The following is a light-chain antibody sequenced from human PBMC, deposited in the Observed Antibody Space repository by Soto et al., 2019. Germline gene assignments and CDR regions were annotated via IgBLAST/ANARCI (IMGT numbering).Light chain of an antibody. CDR1: QSVSSSY. CDR2: GAS. CDR3: QQYGSSRQFT. V-gene: IGKV3-20*01. Sequence: EIVLTQSPGTLSLSPGERATLSCRASQSVSSSYLAWYQQKPGQAPRLLIYGASSRATGIPDRFSGSGSGTDFTLTISRLEPEDFAVYYCQQYGSSRQFTFGPGTKVDIQ. J-gene: IGKJ3*01.